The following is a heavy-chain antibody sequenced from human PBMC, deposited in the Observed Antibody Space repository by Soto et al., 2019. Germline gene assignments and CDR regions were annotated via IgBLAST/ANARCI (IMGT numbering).Heavy chain of an antibody. CDR1: GFTFRSYS. Sequence: EVQLVESGGGSVQPGGSLRLSCVASGFTFRSYSMNWVRQAPGKGLEWVSYISSSSSTIYYADSVKGRFTVSRDNAKNSLYLQMSSLRVEDTAVYYCATDSSRLDYWGQGTLVSVSS. CDR2: ISSSSSTI. CDR3: ATDSSRLDY. J-gene: IGHJ4*02. V-gene: IGHV3-48*01.